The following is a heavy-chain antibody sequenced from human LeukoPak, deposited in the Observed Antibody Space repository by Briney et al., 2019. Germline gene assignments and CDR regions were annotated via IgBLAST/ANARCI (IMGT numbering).Heavy chain of an antibody. CDR3: ARDGRHPYCSGGSCYIGYFDY. CDR1: GFTFSSYA. D-gene: IGHD2-15*01. J-gene: IGHJ4*02. CDR2: ISYDGSNK. V-gene: IGHV3-30*01. Sequence: HPGGSLRLSCAASGFTFSSYAMHWVRQAPGKGLEWVAVISYDGSNKYYADSVKGRFTISRDNSKNTLYLQMNSLRAEDTAVYYCARDGRHPYCSGGSCYIGYFDYWGQGTLVTVSS.